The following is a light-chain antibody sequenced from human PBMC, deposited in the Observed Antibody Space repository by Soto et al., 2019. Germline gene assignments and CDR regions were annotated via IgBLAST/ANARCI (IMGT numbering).Light chain of an antibody. J-gene: IGLJ2*01. Sequence: QSVLTQPPSVSGAPGQRVTISCNGSSSNIGAGFDVHWYQQFPGTAPKLLIYGDTIRPSGVPDRFSGSKSGTSASLAITGLQAEDEADYYCRSFWLFGGGTKVTVL. CDR2: GDT. CDR1: SSNIGAGFD. CDR3: RSFWL. V-gene: IGLV1-40*01.